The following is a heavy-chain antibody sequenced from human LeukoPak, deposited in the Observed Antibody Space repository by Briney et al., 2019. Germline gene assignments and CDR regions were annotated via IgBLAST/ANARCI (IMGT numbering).Heavy chain of an antibody. CDR2: IYPGNSDT. V-gene: IGHV5-51*01. CDR1: GYSFTSYW. D-gene: IGHD1-26*01. CDR3: ARLIVGATTYFDY. Sequence: GESLKISCKGSGYSFTSYWIGWVRQMPGEGLEWMGIIYPGNSDTRYSPSFQGQVTVSADKSISNAYLQWSSLKASDTAMYYCARLIVGATTYFDYWGQGTLVTVSS. J-gene: IGHJ4*02.